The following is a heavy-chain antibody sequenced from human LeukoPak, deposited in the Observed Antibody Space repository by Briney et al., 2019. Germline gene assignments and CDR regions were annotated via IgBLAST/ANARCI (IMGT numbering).Heavy chain of an antibody. J-gene: IGHJ2*01. Sequence: PGGSLRLSCAASGFTFSTYWMNWVRQAPGKGLEWVANIKQDGSEKYYVDSVKGRFTLSRDSAKNSLYLQMNSLRAEDTAVYYCARAEWSNWYFDLWGRGTLVTDSS. CDR1: GFTFSTYW. V-gene: IGHV3-7*03. CDR2: IKQDGSEK. D-gene: IGHD3-3*01. CDR3: ARAEWSNWYFDL.